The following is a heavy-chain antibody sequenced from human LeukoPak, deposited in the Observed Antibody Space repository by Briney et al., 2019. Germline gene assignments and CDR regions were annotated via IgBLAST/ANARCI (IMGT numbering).Heavy chain of an antibody. J-gene: IGHJ4*02. CDR1: GFTFSNYW. CDR3: SRGRGSNDY. V-gene: IGHV3-74*01. CDR2: INSDGINT. Sequence: GGSLRLSCAASGFTFSNYWMHWVRQAPGKGLVWVSRINSDGINTSYADSVKGRFTISRDNAKNTLYLQMNSLRAEDTAMYYCSRGRGSNDYWGQGTLVTVSS. D-gene: IGHD3-10*01.